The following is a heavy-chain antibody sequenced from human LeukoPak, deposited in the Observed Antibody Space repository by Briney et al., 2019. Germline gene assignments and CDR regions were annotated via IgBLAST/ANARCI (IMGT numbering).Heavy chain of an antibody. CDR1: GYTFTSYG. V-gene: IGHV1-18*01. CDR3: ARGGYYDSSGYYNWYFDL. J-gene: IGHJ2*01. Sequence: GPVKISCKASGYTFTSYGISWVRQAPGQGREWMGWISAYNGNTNYAQKLQGRVTITTDTSTSTAYMELRSLRSDDTAVYYCARGGYYDSSGYYNWYFDLWGRGTLVTVSS. CDR2: ISAYNGNT. D-gene: IGHD3-22*01.